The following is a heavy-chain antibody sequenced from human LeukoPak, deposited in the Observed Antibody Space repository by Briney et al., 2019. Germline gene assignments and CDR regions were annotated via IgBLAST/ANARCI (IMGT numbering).Heavy chain of an antibody. CDR3: AKDRDPYDYGSGSYYNGVFDY. J-gene: IGHJ4*02. CDR1: GFTFSSYG. V-gene: IGHV3-23*01. D-gene: IGHD3-10*01. Sequence: GGTLRLSCAASGFTFSSYGMSWVRQAPGKGLEWVSALTGSGDNTYYADSVKGRFTISRDNSKNTLYLQMNSLRAEDTAVYYCAKDRDPYDYGSGSYYNGVFDYWGQGTLVTVSS. CDR2: LTGSGDNT.